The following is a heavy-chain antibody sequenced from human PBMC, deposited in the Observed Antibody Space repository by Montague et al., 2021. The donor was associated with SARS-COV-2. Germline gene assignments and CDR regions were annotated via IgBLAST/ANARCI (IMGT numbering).Heavy chain of an antibody. CDR2: TYYRSKWYN. D-gene: IGHD6-19*01. J-gene: IGHJ4*02. CDR3: ARNIAVAGRAVGFDY. CDR1: GDSVSSNSAA. Sequence: CAISGDSVSSNSAAWNWIRQSPSRGLEWLGRTYYRSKWYNDYAVSVKSRITINPDTSKNQFSLQLNSVTPEDTAVYYCARNIAVAGRAVGFDYWGQGTLVTVSS. V-gene: IGHV6-1*01.